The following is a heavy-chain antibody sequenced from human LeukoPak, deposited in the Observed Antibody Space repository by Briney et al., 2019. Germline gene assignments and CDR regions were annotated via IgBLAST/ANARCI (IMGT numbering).Heavy chain of an antibody. D-gene: IGHD3-10*01. CDR2: TYYRPKWYN. J-gene: IGHJ4*02. V-gene: IGHV6-1*01. CDR3: ARGLWFGDENPPYFDY. CDR1: GDSVSSNSAA. Sequence: SQTLSLSCAISGDSVSSNSAAWNWIRQSPSRGLEWLGRTYYRPKWYNDYAVSVKSRITINPDTSKNQFSLKLSSVTAADTAVYYCARGLWFGDENPPYFDYWGQGTLVTVSS.